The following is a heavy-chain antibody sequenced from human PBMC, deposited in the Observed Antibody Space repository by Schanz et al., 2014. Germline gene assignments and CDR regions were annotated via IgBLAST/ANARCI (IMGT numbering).Heavy chain of an antibody. CDR2: ISSSGTSI. J-gene: IGHJ4*02. Sequence: EVQVLESGEGLVEAGGSLRLSCATSGLNFDYYGMNWVRQAPGKGLEWVSFISSSGTSIYYADSVKGRFTISRDVAKNTLYLQMFSLRAEDMGVYYCAGGKTTGLAYWGQGTQVAVSS. V-gene: IGHV3-48*03. CDR1: GLNFDYYG. CDR3: AGGKTTGLAY. D-gene: IGHD4-4*01.